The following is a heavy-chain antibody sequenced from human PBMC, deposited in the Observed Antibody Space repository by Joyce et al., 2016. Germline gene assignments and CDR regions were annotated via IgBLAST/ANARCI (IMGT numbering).Heavy chain of an antibody. Sequence: EVQLVQSGAEVQKPGESLRISCQGFDYGFTYFLMNWVRQVPGKGLEWMGRIDPRDSYTEYNPSFQGHVVFSTDNSIITAYLQWSSLKASDTAMYYCARQDGPWGQGTLVTVSS. CDR2: IDPRDSYT. CDR1: DYGFTYFL. CDR3: ARQDGP. D-gene: IGHD2-15*01. V-gene: IGHV5-10-1*03. J-gene: IGHJ5*02.